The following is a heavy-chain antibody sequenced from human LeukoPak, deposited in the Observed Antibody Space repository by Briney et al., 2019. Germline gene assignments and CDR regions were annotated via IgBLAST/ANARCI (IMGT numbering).Heavy chain of an antibody. CDR3: AIQTHYDILTGTPLGAFDI. D-gene: IGHD3-9*01. CDR2: SGST. CDR1: GYSISSGYY. J-gene: IGHJ3*02. V-gene: IGHV4-38-2*02. Sequence: PSETLSLTCTVSGYSISSGYYWGWIRPPPGKGLEWIGSGSTYYNPSLKSRVTISVDTSKNQFSLKLSSVTAADTAVYFCAIQTHYDILTGTPLGAFDIWGQGTMVTVSS.